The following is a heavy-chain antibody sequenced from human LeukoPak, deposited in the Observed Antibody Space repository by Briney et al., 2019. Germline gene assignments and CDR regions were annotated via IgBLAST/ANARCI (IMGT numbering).Heavy chain of an antibody. V-gene: IGHV3-43*02. J-gene: IGHJ5*02. CDR3: AKLWQLATRWFDP. CDR2: ISGDGGST. CDR1: GFTFDDYA. D-gene: IGHD6-6*01. Sequence: PGGSLRLSCAASGFTFDDYAVHWVRQAPGKGLEWVSLISGDGGSTYYADSVKGRFTISRDNSKNTLYLQMNSLRAEDTAVYYCAKLWQLATRWFDPWGQGTLVTVSS.